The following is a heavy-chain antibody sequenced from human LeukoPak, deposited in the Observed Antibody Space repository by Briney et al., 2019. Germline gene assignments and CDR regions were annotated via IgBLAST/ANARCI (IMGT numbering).Heavy chain of an antibody. CDR3: ARDPFGYSYGQRTNYFDY. CDR2: IIPILGIA. D-gene: IGHD5-18*01. CDR1: GGTFNSYT. V-gene: IGHV1-69*04. Sequence: SVKVSCKASGGTFNSYTISWVRQAPGQGLEWMGRIIPILGIANYAQKFQGRVTITADKSTSTAYMELSSLRSEDTAVYYCARDPFGYSYGQRTNYFDYWGQGTLVTVSS. J-gene: IGHJ4*02.